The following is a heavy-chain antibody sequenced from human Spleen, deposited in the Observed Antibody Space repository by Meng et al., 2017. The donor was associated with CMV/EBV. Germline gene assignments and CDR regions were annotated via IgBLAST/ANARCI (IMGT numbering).Heavy chain of an antibody. D-gene: IGHD3-10*01. Sequence: GGSLRLSCTASGFTFSTYWMHWVRQAPGKGLEWVSYISSSGSTIYYADSVKGRFTISRDNAKNSLYLQMNSLRAEDTAVYYCARAAGWFDPWGQGTLVTVSS. V-gene: IGHV3-48*04. CDR1: GFTFSTYW. CDR3: ARAAGWFDP. CDR2: ISSSGSTI. J-gene: IGHJ5*02.